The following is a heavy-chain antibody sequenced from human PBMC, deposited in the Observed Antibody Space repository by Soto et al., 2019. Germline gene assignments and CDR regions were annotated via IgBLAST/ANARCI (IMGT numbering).Heavy chain of an antibody. D-gene: IGHD3-10*01. CDR3: ARSVLLWFGEPAKPPGLSTNYYYYMDV. CDR2: IYHSGST. V-gene: IGHV4-4*02. CDR1: SGSISSSNW. J-gene: IGHJ6*03. Sequence: SETLSLTCAVSSGSISSSNWWSWVRQPPGKGLGWIGEIYHSGSTNYNPSLKSRVTISVDKSKNQFSLKLSSVTAADTAVYYCARSVLLWFGEPAKPPGLSTNYYYYMDVWGKGTTVTVSS.